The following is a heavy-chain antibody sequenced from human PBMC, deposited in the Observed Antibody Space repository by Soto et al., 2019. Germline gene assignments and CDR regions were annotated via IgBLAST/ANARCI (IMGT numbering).Heavy chain of an antibody. Sequence: ASVKVSCKASGYTFTSYGISWVRQAPGQGLEWMGWISAYNGNTNYAQKLQGRVTMTRNTSISTAYMELSSLRSEDTAVYYCARGMHSVNIVATTDFDYWGQGTLVTVSS. V-gene: IGHV1-18*01. CDR2: ISAYNGNT. CDR3: ARGMHSVNIVATTDFDY. CDR1: GYTFTSYG. D-gene: IGHD5-12*01. J-gene: IGHJ4*02.